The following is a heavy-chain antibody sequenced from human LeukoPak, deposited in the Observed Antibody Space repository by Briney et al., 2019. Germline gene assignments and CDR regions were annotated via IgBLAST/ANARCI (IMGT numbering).Heavy chain of an antibody. CDR1: GGSFSGYY. CDR2: INHSGST. D-gene: IGHD2-2*01. J-gene: IGHJ4*02. CDR3: ARRKIVPQTRYFDY. Sequence: SETLSLTCAVYGGSFSGYYWSWIRQPPGKGLEWIGEINHSGSTDYNPSLKSRVTISVDTSKNQFSLKLSSVTAADTAVYYCARRKIVPQTRYFDYWAREPWSPSPQ. V-gene: IGHV4-34*01.